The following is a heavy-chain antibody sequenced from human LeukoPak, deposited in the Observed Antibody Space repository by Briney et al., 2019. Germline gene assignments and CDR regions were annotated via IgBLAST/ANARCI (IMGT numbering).Heavy chain of an antibody. J-gene: IGHJ4*02. CDR1: GGTFSSYA. Sequence: ASVKVSCKASGGTFSSYAIGWVRQAPGQGLEWMGGIIPIFGTAYYAQKFQGRVTITADESTSTAYMELSSLRSEDTAVYYCARGERSSFNLDYWGQGTLVTVSS. D-gene: IGHD6-6*01. CDR2: IIPIFGTA. CDR3: ARGERSSFNLDY. V-gene: IGHV1-69*13.